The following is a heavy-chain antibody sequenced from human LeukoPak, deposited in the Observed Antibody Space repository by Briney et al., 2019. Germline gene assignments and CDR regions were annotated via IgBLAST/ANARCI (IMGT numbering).Heavy chain of an antibody. CDR3: VVVVEPPDSDGFDV. CDR1: GFTFSSYD. Sequence: GGSLRLSCAASGFTFSSYDMSWVRQAPGKGLERVSSIPATGYTTYYADSVMGRFTISRDNARNTLSLQMNSLTIEDTAVYYCVVVVEPPDSDGFDVWGQGTMITVSS. CDR2: IPATGYTT. J-gene: IGHJ3*01. V-gene: IGHV3-23*01. D-gene: IGHD1-14*01.